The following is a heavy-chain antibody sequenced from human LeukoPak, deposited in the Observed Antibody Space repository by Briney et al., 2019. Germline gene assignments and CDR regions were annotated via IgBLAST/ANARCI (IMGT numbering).Heavy chain of an antibody. J-gene: IGHJ4*02. CDR3: ARGILSTLDDYGEY. D-gene: IGHD5/OR15-5a*01. CDR1: GFTFSNYW. V-gene: IGHV3-74*01. CDR2: INSDGSTT. Sequence: PGGSLRLSCAASGFTFSNYWMHWLRQAPGEGLVWVSRINSDGSTTKYADSVKGRFTISRDNAKYTLYLQISSLRAEDTAVYYCARGILSTLDDYGEYWGQGTPVTVSS.